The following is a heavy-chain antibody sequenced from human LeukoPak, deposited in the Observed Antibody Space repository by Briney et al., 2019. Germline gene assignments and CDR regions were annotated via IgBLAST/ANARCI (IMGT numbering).Heavy chain of an antibody. CDR1: GGSISSGDYY. V-gene: IGHV4-30-4*08. CDR2: IYYSGST. CDR3: AGSSGWFYNWFDP. D-gene: IGHD6-19*01. Sequence: SQTLPLTCTVSGGSISSGDYYWSWIRQPPGKGLEWIGYIYYSGSTYYNPSLKSRVTISVDTSKNQFSLKLSSVTAADTAVYYCAGSSGWFYNWFDPWGQGTLVTVSS. J-gene: IGHJ5*02.